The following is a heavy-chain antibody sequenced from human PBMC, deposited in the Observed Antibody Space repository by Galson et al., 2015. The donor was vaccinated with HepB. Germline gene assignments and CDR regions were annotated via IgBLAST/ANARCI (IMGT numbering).Heavy chain of an antibody. J-gene: IGHJ4*02. CDR3: ARERGVSGSYFRGGQFDY. CDR2: INPSGGST. V-gene: IGHV1-46*01. D-gene: IGHD1-26*01. Sequence: CKASGYPFTSYYMHWVRQAPGQGLEWMGIINPSGGSTSYAQKFQGRVTMTRDTSTSTVYMELSSLRSEDTAVYYCARERGVSGSYFRGGQFDYWGQGTLVTVSS. CDR1: GYPFTSYY.